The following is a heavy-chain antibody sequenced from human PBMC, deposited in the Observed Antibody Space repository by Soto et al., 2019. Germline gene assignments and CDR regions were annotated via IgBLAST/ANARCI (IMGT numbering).Heavy chain of an antibody. CDR3: ARIMLGSSSWYYFDY. CDR1: GFTFSDYY. V-gene: IGHV3-11*01. CDR2: ISSSGSTI. J-gene: IGHJ4*02. Sequence: GGSLRLSCAASGFTFSDYYMSWIRQAPGKGLEWVSYISSSGSTIYYADSVKGRFTISRDNAKNSLYLQMNSLRAEDTAVYYCARIMLGSSSWYYFDYWGQGTLVTVSS. D-gene: IGHD6-13*01.